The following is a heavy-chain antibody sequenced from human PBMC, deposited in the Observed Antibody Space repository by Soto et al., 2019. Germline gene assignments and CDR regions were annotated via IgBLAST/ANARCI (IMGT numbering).Heavy chain of an antibody. V-gene: IGHV3-15*07. J-gene: IGHJ6*02. Sequence: GGSLRLSCAASGFTFSNAWMNWVRQAPGKGLEWVGRIKSKTDGGTTDYAAPVKGRFTISRDDSKNTLYLQMNSLKTEDTAVYYCTTPTNKYSSGWSPPDYYYYGMDVWGQGTTVTVSS. CDR1: GFTFSNAW. D-gene: IGHD6-19*01. CDR3: TTPTNKYSSGWSPPDYYYYGMDV. CDR2: IKSKTDGGTT.